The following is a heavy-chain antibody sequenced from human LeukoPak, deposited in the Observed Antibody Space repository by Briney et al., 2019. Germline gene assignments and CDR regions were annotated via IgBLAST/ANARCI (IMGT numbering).Heavy chain of an antibody. D-gene: IGHD5-18*01. V-gene: IGHV3-48*04. CDR1: GFTFSSYW. J-gene: IGHJ4*02. CDR3: ARALVTAMVRGHFDY. CDR2: ISSSSSTI. Sequence: PGGSLRLSCAASGFTFSSYWMSWVRQAPGKGLEWVSYISSSSSTIYYADSVKGRFTISRDNAKNSLYLQMDSLRAEDTAVYYCARALVTAMVRGHFDYWGQGTLVTVSS.